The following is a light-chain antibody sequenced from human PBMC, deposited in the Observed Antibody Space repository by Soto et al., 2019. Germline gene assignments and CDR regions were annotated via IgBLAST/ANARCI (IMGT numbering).Light chain of an antibody. V-gene: IGKV1-8*01. Sequence: IRMTHSAAAFSASAGDIVTITFRASQGISIYLAWYQQKPGKAPKLLIYAASTMQSGVPARFSGSGSGTEFTLTISCLQSEDFATYYCQQYYSYPPTFGQGTKVDIK. CDR1: QGISIY. CDR2: AAS. CDR3: QQYYSYPPT. J-gene: IGKJ1*01.